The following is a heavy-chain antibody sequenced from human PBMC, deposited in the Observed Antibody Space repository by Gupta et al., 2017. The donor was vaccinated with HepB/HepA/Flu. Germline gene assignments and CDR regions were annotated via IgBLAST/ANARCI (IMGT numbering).Heavy chain of an antibody. V-gene: IGHV1-2*02. J-gene: IGHJ4*02. CDR3: ARDMSYLYDF. CDR2: INPDSNLA. Sequence: QVQLVHSGPEVKKPGASVKVSCKASGYTFSGYYIHWLRQAPGQGLEWMGWINPDSNLANYAQNFQGRVTMTRDTSITTAYMELTSLRSDDTAIYYCARDMSYLYDFWGQGTLVSVSS. D-gene: IGHD2-15*01. CDR1: GYTFSGYY.